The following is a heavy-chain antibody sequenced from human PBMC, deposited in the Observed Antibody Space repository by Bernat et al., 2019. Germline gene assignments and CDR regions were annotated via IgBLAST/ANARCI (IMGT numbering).Heavy chain of an antibody. CDR3: VNYCMAAARAGYMDV. CDR2: ISSSSSYT. Sequence: QVQPVESGGGLVKPGGSLRLSCAASGFTFSDYYMSWIRQAPGKGLEWVSYISSSSSYTNYADSVKGRFTISRDNAKNSLYLQMNSLRAEDTAVYYSVNYCMAAARAGYMDVWGQGTTVTVSS. CDR1: GFTFSDYY. D-gene: IGHD6-13*01. V-gene: IGHV3-11*06. J-gene: IGHJ6*03.